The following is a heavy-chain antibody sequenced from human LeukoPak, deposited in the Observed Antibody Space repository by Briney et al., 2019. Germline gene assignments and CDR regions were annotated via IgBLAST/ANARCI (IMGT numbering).Heavy chain of an antibody. CDR3: ARGAIVVVPAAALDY. J-gene: IGHJ4*02. V-gene: IGHV5-51*01. CDR1: GYNFISYW. D-gene: IGHD2-2*01. CDR2: IYPGDSDT. Sequence: GGSLQISCKGSGYNFISYWIGWVRPMPGKGLAGMGIIYPGDSDTRYSPSFQGQVTISADKSISTAYLQWSSLKASDTAMYYCARGAIVVVPAAALDYWGQGTLVTVSS.